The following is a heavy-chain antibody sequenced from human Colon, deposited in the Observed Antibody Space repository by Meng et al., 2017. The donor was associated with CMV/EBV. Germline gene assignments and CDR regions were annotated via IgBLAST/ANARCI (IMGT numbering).Heavy chain of an antibody. J-gene: IGHJ2*01. CDR1: GSFFDDYG. V-gene: IGHV3-20*04. CDR2: INWNGGST. D-gene: IGHD4-17*01. Sequence: ASLIISCAASGSFFDDYGMSWVRQAPGKGLEWVSGINWNGGSTGYADSVKGRFTISRDNAKNSLYLQMNSLRAEDTALYYCARMGIDYGDLSYWYFDLWGRGTLVTVSS. CDR3: ARMGIDYGDLSYWYFDL.